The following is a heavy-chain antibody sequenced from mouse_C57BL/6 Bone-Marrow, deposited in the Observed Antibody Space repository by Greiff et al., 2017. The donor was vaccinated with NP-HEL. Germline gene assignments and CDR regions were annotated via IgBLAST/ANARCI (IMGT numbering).Heavy chain of an antibody. CDR1: GFTFSDFY. V-gene: IGHV7-1*01. J-gene: IGHJ3*01. CDR2: SSNEADDYTT. Sequence: EVKVVESGGGLVQSGRSLRLSCATSGFTFSDFYMEWVRQAPGQGLEWIAASSNEADDYTTEYSASVKGRFIVSRDTSQSILYLQMNALRVEDTAIYYCASDGLGKGFADWGQGTLVTVSA. CDR3: ASDGLGKGFAD. D-gene: IGHD4-1*01.